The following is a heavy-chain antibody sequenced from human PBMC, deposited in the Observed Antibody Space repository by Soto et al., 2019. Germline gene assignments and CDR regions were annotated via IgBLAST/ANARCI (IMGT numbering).Heavy chain of an antibody. J-gene: IGHJ6*02. D-gene: IGHD3-22*01. CDR1: GGTFSSYA. Sequence: SVKVSCKASGGTFSSYAISWVRQAPGQGLEWMGGIIPILGTANYAQKFQGRVTITADKSTSTAYMELSSLRSEDTAVYYCARHKEDYYDSSGYISYYYYGMDVCG. CDR2: IIPILGTA. V-gene: IGHV1-69*10. CDR3: ARHKEDYYDSSGYISYYYYGMDV.